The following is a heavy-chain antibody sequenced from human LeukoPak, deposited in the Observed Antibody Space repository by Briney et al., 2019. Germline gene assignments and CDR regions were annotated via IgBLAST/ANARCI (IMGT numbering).Heavy chain of an antibody. CDR2: IYSDGST. CDR1: GFTFSSYA. J-gene: IGHJ4*02. CDR3: AKGDNYGVPRVDY. V-gene: IGHV3-23*03. Sequence: GGSLRLSCAASGFTFSSYAMTWVRQAPGKGLEWVSVIYSDGSTYYADSVKGRFTISRDSSKNTLYLQMNSLRAEDTAVFYCAKGDNYGVPRVDYWGQGTLVTVSS. D-gene: IGHD4-17*01.